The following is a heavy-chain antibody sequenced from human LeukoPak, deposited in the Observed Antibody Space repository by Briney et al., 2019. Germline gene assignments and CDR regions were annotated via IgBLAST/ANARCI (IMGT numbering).Heavy chain of an antibody. CDR1: GGTFSSYA. V-gene: IGHV1-8*03. J-gene: IGHJ4*02. CDR2: MNSNSGNT. Sequence: ASVKVSCKASGGTFSSYAISWVRQAPGQGLEWMGWMNSNSGNTGYAQKFQGRLTITRITSISTAYMELSSLRSVDTAVYYCARGASRSFDYWGQGTLVTVSS. CDR3: ARGASRSFDY. D-gene: IGHD2-15*01.